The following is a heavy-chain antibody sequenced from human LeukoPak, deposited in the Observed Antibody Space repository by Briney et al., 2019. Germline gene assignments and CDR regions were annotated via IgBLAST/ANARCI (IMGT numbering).Heavy chain of an antibody. Sequence: PSETLSLTCAVYGGSFSGYCWSWIRQPPGKGLEWIGEINHSGSTNYNPSLKSRVTISVDTSKNQFSLKLSSVTAADTAVYYCAGGVPLRYFDWSEYYYYGMDVWGQGTTVTVSS. CDR2: INHSGST. V-gene: IGHV4-34*01. CDR3: AGGVPLRYFDWSEYYYYGMDV. D-gene: IGHD3-9*01. J-gene: IGHJ6*02. CDR1: GGSFSGYC.